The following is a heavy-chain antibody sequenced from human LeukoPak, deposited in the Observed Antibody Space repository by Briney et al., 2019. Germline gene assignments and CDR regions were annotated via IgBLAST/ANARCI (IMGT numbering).Heavy chain of an antibody. J-gene: IGHJ4*02. CDR3: ARGRFGYSYGYPLSYFDY. Sequence: ASVTVSCKASGGTFSSYAISWVRQAPGQGLEWMGGIIPIFGTANYAQKFQGRVTITADESTSTAYMELSSLRSEDTAVYYCARGRFGYSYGYPLSYFDYWGQGTLVTVSS. CDR1: GGTFSSYA. D-gene: IGHD5-18*01. V-gene: IGHV1-69*13. CDR2: IIPIFGTA.